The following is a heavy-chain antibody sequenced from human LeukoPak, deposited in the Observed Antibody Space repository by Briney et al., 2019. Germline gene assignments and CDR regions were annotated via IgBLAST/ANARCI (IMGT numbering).Heavy chain of an antibody. CDR3: ARDRSGPFDY. CDR2: INPSGGSA. J-gene: IGHJ4*02. V-gene: IGHV1-46*01. Sequence: RASVKVSCKASGYTFTSYYMYWVRQAPGQGLEWMGIINPSGGSAIYAQKFQGRVTMTRDMSTSTVYMELSSLRSEDTAVYYCARDRSGPFDYWGQGTLVTVSS. CDR1: GYTFTSYY. D-gene: IGHD2-15*01.